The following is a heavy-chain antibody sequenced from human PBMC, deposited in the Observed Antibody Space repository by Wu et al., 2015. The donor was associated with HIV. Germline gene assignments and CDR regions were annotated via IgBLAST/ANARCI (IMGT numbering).Heavy chain of an antibody. CDR2: ISAQNGKT. CDR3: ARGHYYDSSSSPLY. Sequence: PGTSVKVACKALVTYLAISASTGCGQAPGQGLEWMGWISAQNGKTKYAQKFRGRVTMTTETSSSTAYMELQSLRSDDTAVYFCARGHYYDSSSSPLYWGRGTLVTVSS. CDR1: VTYLAISA. D-gene: IGHD3-22*01. V-gene: IGHV1-18*04. J-gene: IGHJ4*02.